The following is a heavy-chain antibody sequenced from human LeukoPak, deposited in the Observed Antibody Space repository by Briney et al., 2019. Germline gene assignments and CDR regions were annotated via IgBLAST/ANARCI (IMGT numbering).Heavy chain of an antibody. CDR1: GFTFDDYA. J-gene: IGHJ4*02. D-gene: IGHD3-22*01. CDR3: AKDYYYDSSGFLDY. CDR2: ISWNRGSI. V-gene: IGHV3-9*01. Sequence: GRSLRLSCAASGFTFDDYAMHWVRQAPGKGLEWVSGISWNRGSIGYADSVKGRFTISRDNAKNSLYLQMNSLRAEDTALYYCAKDYYYDSSGFLDYWGQGTLVTVSS.